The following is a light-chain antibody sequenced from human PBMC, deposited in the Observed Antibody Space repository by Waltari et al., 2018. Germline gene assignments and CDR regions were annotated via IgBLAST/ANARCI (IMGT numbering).Light chain of an antibody. Sequence: DIQMTQSPSSLSASVGDRVTITCRASQSISSYLNWYQQKPGKAPKLLIYAASSLQSGVPSRFSGSGSGTEFTLTISSLQPDDFATYYCQQYNSYSWAFGQGTKVEI. CDR2: AAS. CDR1: QSISSY. CDR3: QQYNSYSWA. J-gene: IGKJ1*01. V-gene: IGKV1-39*01.